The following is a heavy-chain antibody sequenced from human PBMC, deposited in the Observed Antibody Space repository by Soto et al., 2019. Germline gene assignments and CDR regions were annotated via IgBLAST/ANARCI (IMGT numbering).Heavy chain of an antibody. CDR3: ARDGDTVGFHFDGWLEC. CDR2: ITSSGSLI. V-gene: IGHV3-48*03. J-gene: IGHJ1*01. CDR1: GFTFSGYG. D-gene: IGHD2-8*02. Sequence: GGSLRLSCAASGFTFSGYGMNWVRQAPGKGLEWISYITSSGSLIYYADSLKGRFTISRDNAKNSLFLQMNSLRAEDTAVSYCARDGDTVGFHFDGWLECWGQGSLVTVSS.